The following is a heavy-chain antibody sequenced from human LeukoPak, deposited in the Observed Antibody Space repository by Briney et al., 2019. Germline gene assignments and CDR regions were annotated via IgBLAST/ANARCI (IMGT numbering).Heavy chain of an antibody. J-gene: IGHJ4*02. CDR1: GGSISSSSYY. Sequence: SETLSLTCTVSGGSISSSSYYWGWIRQPPGKGLEWIGSIYYSGSTYYNPSLKSRVTISVDTSKNQFSLKLSSVTAADTAVYYCALVRWRGVIILNWGQGTLVTVSS. CDR3: ALVRWRGVIILN. V-gene: IGHV4-39*01. CDR2: IYYSGST. D-gene: IGHD3-10*01.